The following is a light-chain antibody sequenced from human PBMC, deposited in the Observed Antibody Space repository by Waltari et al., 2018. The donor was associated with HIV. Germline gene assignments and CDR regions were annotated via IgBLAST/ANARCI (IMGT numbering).Light chain of an antibody. J-gene: IGKJ1*01. Sequence: EVVMTQSPATLSVSPGERATLSCRASQSLCSNLVWYQQKPGHAPRLLIHGAYTRATGIPARFSGVGSGTEFTLTSSSLQSEDFAVYYCQQYSGTFGQGTKVEIK. CDR2: GAY. CDR1: QSLCSN. CDR3: QQYSGT. V-gene: IGKV3-15*01.